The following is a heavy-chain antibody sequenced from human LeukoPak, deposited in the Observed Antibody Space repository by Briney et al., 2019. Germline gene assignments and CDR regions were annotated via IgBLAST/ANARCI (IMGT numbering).Heavy chain of an antibody. D-gene: IGHD1-26*01. J-gene: IGHJ6*02. V-gene: IGHV1-2*02. CDR2: INPNSGGT. Sequence: ASVKVSCKASGYTFTRYYMHWVRQAPGQGLEWMGWINPNSGGTNYAQKFQGRVTMTRDTSISTAYTELSRLRSDDTAVYYCARGAGATRSFYYYGMDVWGQGTTVTVSS. CDR3: ARGAGATRSFYYYGMDV. CDR1: GYTFTRYY.